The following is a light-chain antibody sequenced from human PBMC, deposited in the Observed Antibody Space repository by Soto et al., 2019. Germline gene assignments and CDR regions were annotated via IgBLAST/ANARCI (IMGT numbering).Light chain of an antibody. V-gene: IGKV1-5*03. CDR1: QSISTW. J-gene: IGKJ1*01. Sequence: DIQMTQSPSTLSASVGERVTITCRASQSISTWLAWYQQKPGKAPKLLIYKASSLESGVPSRFSGSGSGTDFTLTSISLQPDDFATYYCQQYNSYGTFGQGTRVEIK. CDR2: KAS. CDR3: QQYNSYGT.